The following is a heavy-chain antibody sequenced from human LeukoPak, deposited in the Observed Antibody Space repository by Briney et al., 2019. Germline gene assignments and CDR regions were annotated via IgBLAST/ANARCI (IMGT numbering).Heavy chain of an antibody. CDR1: GGSFGGYY. V-gene: IGHV4-34*01. D-gene: IGHD3-22*01. J-gene: IGHJ4*02. CDR3: ARYLQKYYDSSGYYFDY. Sequence: SETLSLTCAVYGGSFGGYYWSWIRQPPGKGLEWIGEINHSGSTNYNPSLKSRVTISVDTSKNQFSLKLSSVTAADTAVYYCARYLQKYYDSSGYYFDYWGQGTLVTVSS. CDR2: INHSGST.